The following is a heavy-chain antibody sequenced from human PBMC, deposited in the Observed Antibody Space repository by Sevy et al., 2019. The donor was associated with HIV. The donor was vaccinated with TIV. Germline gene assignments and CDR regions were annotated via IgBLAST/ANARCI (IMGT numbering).Heavy chain of an antibody. J-gene: IGHJ4*02. Sequence: SETLSLTCAVYGGSFSGYYWSWIRQPPGKGLEWIGEINHSGSTNYNPSLKSRVTISVDTSKNQFSLKLRPVTAAGTAVYYCARGSALYYGYVWGSFLKYWGQGTLVTVSS. V-gene: IGHV4-34*01. CDR2: INHSGST. CDR1: GGSFSGYY. D-gene: IGHD3-16*01. CDR3: ARGSALYYGYVWGSFLKY.